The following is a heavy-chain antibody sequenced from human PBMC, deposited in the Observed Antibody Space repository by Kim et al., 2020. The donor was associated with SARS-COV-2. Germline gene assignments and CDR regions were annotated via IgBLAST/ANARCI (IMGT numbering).Heavy chain of an antibody. Sequence: SVKVSCKASGGTFSSYAISWVRQAPGQGLEWMGGIIPIFGTANYAQKFQGRVTITADKSTSTAYMELSSLRSEDTAVYYCAGRIRRVPGGYYYGMDVWGQGTTVTVSS. V-gene: IGHV1-69*06. CDR1: GGTFSSYA. CDR3: AGRIRRVPGGYYYGMDV. J-gene: IGHJ6*02. CDR2: IIPIFGTA.